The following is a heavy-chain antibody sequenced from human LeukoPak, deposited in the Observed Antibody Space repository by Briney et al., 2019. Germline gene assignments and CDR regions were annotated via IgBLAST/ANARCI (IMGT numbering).Heavy chain of an antibody. Sequence: ASVKVSCKASGYTFTNFDINWVRQATGQGLGWMGWMNPKTGYTGSAQKLQGRVTITGNTSITTAYMELSSLRSEDTAVYYCARIDYSNAFDIWGQGTMVTVSS. V-gene: IGHV1-8*01. CDR3: ARIDYSNAFDI. CDR2: MNPKTGYT. D-gene: IGHD4-11*01. CDR1: GYTFTNFD. J-gene: IGHJ3*02.